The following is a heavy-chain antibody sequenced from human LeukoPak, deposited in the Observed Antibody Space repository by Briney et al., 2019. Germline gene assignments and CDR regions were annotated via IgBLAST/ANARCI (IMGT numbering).Heavy chain of an antibody. CDR2: ISYNGSNK. V-gene: IGHV3-30*03. CDR1: GFTFSSCG. D-gene: IGHD6-13*01. J-gene: IGHJ4*02. Sequence: PGGSLRLSCAASGFTFSSCGMHWVRQAPGKGLEWVAVISYNGSNKYYADSVKGRFTISRDNSKNTLYLQMNSLRAEDTAVYYCASQGAYSSSWYNSPFDYWGQGTLVTVSS. CDR3: ASQGAYSSSWYNSPFDY.